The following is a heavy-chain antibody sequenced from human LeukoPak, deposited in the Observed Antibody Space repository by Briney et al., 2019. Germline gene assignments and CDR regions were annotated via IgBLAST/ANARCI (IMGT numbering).Heavy chain of an antibody. CDR1: GFSLTTTGVG. D-gene: IGHD7-27*01. V-gene: IGHV2-5*02. Sequence: SGPTLVNPTQTLTLTCTFSGFSLTTTGVGVGWIRQPPGKALEWLALIYWDDNNQYSPSLKNRLTITKDTSKNQVVLTMTNMDPVDTATYYCAHRRDTGEFDYWGQGTLVTVSS. CDR3: AHRRDTGEFDY. CDR2: IYWDDNN. J-gene: IGHJ4*02.